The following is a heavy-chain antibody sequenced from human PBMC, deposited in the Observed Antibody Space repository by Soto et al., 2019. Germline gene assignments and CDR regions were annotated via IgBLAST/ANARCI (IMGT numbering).Heavy chain of an antibody. V-gene: IGHV4-39*01. CDR2: IYYSGST. Sequence: SETLSLTCTVSGGSISSSSYYWGWIRQPPGKGLEWIGSIYYSGSTYYNPSLKSRVTISVDTSKNQFSLKLSSVTAADTAVYYCARTYYDFWSGSFLGGNYYYYGMDAWGQGTTVTVS. CDR1: GGSISSSSYY. D-gene: IGHD3-3*01. CDR3: ARTYYDFWSGSFLGGNYYYYGMDA. J-gene: IGHJ6*02.